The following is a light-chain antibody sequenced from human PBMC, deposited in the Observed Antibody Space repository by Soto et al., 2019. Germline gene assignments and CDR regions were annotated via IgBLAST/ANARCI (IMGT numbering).Light chain of an antibody. CDR3: HLYVLSPSADVV. CDR2: GNS. J-gene: IGLJ2*01. V-gene: IGLV1-40*01. Sequence: QSVLTQPPSVSGAPGHRVTLSCTGSTSNISAGYHVHWYQQLPGTAPKLLIYGNSNRRSGVPDRFSGSKSSTSASLATTGLQAEDEADYYCHLYVLSPSADVVFGGRTKLTVL. CDR1: TSNISAGYH.